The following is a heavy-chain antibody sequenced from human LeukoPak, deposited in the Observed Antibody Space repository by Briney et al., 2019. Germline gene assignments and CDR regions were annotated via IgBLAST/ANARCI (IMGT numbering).Heavy chain of an antibody. J-gene: IGHJ4*02. V-gene: IGHV3-53*04. CDR2: IYSGGST. CDR3: ARGGLWFAESPYYFDY. CDR1: GFTVSSNY. D-gene: IGHD3-10*01. Sequence: GGSLRLSCAASGFTVSSNYMSWVRQAPGKGLEWVSVIYSGGSTYYADSVKGRFTISRHNSKNTLYLQMNSLRAEDTAVYYCARGGLWFAESPYYFDYWGQGTLVTVSS.